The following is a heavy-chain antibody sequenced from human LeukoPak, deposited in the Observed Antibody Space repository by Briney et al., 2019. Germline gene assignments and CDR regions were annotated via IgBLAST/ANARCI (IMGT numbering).Heavy chain of an antibody. CDR3: AREAVTTYYFDY. V-gene: IGHV4-59*01. D-gene: IGHD4-17*01. CDR1: GGSISSYY. Sequence: SETLSLTCTVSGGSISSYYWSWIRQPPGKGLEWIGYIYYSGSTNYNPSLKSRVTISADTSKNQFSLKLSSVTAADTAVYYCAREAVTTYYFDYWGQGTLVTVSS. J-gene: IGHJ4*02. CDR2: IYYSGST.